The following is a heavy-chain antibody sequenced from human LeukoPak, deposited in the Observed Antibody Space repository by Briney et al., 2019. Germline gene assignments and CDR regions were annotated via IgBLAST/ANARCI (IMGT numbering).Heavy chain of an antibody. CDR3: ARGSAMVLRRGRRPYYSDY. CDR2: ISSSDTYI. D-gene: IGHD5-18*01. V-gene: IGHV3-21*01. CDR1: GFTFNTYS. J-gene: IGHJ4*02. Sequence: GGSLRLSCAASGFTFNTYSMNWVRQAPGKGLEWVSSISSSDTYIHYADSVKGRFTISRDNAKNSLYLQMNSLRAEDTAVYYCARGSAMVLRRGRRPYYSDYWGQGTLVTVSS.